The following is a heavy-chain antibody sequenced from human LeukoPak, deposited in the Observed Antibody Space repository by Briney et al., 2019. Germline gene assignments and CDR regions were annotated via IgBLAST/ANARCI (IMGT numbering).Heavy chain of an antibody. D-gene: IGHD5-18*01. V-gene: IGHV4-59*10. J-gene: IGHJ4*02. CDR3: ARGGGYSYVFDY. Sequence: SETLSLTCAVYGESFSGYFWTWIRQPAGKGLEWIGRIYTSGSTNYNPSLKSRVTMSVDTSKNQFSLKLSSVTAADTAVYYCARGGGYSYVFDYWGQGTLVTVSS. CDR1: GESFSGYF. CDR2: IYTSGST.